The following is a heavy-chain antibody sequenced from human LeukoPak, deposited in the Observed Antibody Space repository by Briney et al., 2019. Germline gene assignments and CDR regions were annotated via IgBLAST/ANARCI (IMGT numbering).Heavy chain of an antibody. V-gene: IGHV4-34*01. Sequence: SSETLSLTCAVYGGSFSGYYWSWIRQPPGKGLEWIGEINHSGSTNYNPSLKSRVTISVDTSKNQFSLKLSSVTAADTAVYYCARGGYSYGHDYWGQGTLVTVSP. CDR2: INHSGST. CDR3: ARGGYSYGHDY. J-gene: IGHJ4*02. CDR1: GGSFSGYY. D-gene: IGHD5-18*01.